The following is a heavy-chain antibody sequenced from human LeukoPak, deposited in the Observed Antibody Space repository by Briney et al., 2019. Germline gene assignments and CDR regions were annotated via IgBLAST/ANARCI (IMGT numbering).Heavy chain of an antibody. J-gene: IGHJ4*02. CDR3: AREENCRGGSCYYY. CDR1: GYTFTAYY. Sequence: ASVKVSCKASGYTFTAYYMHWVRQAPGQGLEWMGRINPNSGGTNYAQKFQGRVTMTRDTSISTAYMELSRLTSDDTAVYYCAREENCRGGSCYYYWGQGTLVTVSS. D-gene: IGHD2-15*01. CDR2: INPNSGGT. V-gene: IGHV1-2*06.